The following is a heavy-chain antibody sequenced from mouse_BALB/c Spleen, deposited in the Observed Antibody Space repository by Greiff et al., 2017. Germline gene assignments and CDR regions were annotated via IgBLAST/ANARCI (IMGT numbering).Heavy chain of an antibody. D-gene: IGHD4-1*01. Sequence: EVKVEESGGGLVQPGGSLKLSCAASGFTFSSYTMSWVRQTPEKRLEWVAYISNGGGSTYYPDTVKGRFTISRDNAKNTLYLQMSSLKSEDTAMYYCASLTDNYFDYWGQGTTLTVSS. CDR1: GFTFSSYT. CDR3: ASLTDNYFDY. V-gene: IGHV5-12-2*01. CDR2: ISNGGGST. J-gene: IGHJ2*01.